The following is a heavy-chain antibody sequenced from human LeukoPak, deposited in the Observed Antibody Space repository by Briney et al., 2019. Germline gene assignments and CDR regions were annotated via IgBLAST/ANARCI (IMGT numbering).Heavy chain of an antibody. Sequence: PGGSLRLSCAASGFTFSSHEMNWVRQAPGKGLEWVSFISSSGSSMYYADAVKGRFSISRDNAKNSLFLQMNSLRAEDTAVYYCARDRGLRLEKHYYYYMDVWGKGTTVTVSS. CDR1: GFTFSSHE. CDR3: ARDRGLRLEKHYYYYMDV. V-gene: IGHV3-48*03. D-gene: IGHD3-16*01. CDR2: ISSSGSSM. J-gene: IGHJ6*03.